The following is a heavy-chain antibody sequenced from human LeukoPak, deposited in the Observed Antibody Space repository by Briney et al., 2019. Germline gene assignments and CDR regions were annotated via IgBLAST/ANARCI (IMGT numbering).Heavy chain of an antibody. D-gene: IGHD3-3*01. Sequence: PGGSLRLSCAASEFAFSTYNMNWVRQAPGKGLEWVSYISTGSSTTYYADSVKGRFTISRDNAKNTLYLQMNSLRAEDTAVYYCARGGYDVWGQGTLVTVSS. CDR3: ARGGYDV. V-gene: IGHV3-48*04. CDR2: ISTGSSTT. CDR1: EFAFSTYN. J-gene: IGHJ4*02.